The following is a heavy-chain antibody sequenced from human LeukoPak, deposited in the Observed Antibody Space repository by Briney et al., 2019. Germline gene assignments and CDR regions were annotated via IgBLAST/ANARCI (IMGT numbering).Heavy chain of an antibody. CDR1: GFTFSTYT. D-gene: IGHD3-3*01. CDR3: ARVGGGYDFWSGYLHAFDI. J-gene: IGHJ3*02. V-gene: IGHV3-21*01. CDR2: IRSVGSYI. Sequence: PGGSLRLSWAASGFTFSTYTMNWVRQAPGKGLEWVSSIRSVGSYIFYADSMKGRFTISRDNAKNSLYLQMNSLRGEDTAVYHCARVGGGYDFWSGYLHAFDIWGQGTMVAVSS.